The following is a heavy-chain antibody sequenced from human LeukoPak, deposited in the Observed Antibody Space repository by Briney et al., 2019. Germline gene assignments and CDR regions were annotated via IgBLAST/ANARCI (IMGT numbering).Heavy chain of an antibody. V-gene: IGHV4-34*01. CDR2: INHSGST. Sequence: PSETLSLTCAVYGGSFSGYYWSWIRQPPGKGLEWIGEINHSGSTNYNPSLKSRVTISVDTSKNQFSLKLSSVTAADTAVYYCARVTLAAAGPVDYRGQGTLVTVSS. CDR3: ARVTLAAAGPVDY. CDR1: GGSFSGYY. D-gene: IGHD6-13*01. J-gene: IGHJ4*02.